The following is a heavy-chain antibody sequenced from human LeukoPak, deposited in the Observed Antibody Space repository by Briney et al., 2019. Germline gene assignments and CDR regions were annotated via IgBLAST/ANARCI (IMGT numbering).Heavy chain of an antibody. D-gene: IGHD5-18*01. J-gene: IGHJ4*02. CDR3: ARGKYTAKDY. V-gene: IGHV3-74*01. Sequence: GGSLTLSCAASGFTFSTYWMHWVRQAPGKGLVWVSRISSDRTSTDYADPVKGRFTISRDNAKNTLSLQMNSLRAEDTAVYYCARGKYTAKDYWGQGTLVTVSS. CDR1: GFTFSTYW. CDR2: ISSDRTST.